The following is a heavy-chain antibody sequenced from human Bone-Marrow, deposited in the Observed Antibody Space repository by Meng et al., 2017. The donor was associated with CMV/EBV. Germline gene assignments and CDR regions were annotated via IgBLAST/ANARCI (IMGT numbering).Heavy chain of an antibody. D-gene: IGHD4-11*01. J-gene: IGHJ4*02. V-gene: IGHV3-43D*03. Sequence: FTFYDYSIHLVHQAPGKGLELVSLLSWDGGSTYYADSVKGRFTISRDNSKNSLYLQMNSLRAEDTALYYCAKDSLYYSNYPNGYFDYWGQGTLVTVSS. CDR2: LSWDGGST. CDR3: AKDSLYYSNYPNGYFDY. CDR1: FTFYDYS.